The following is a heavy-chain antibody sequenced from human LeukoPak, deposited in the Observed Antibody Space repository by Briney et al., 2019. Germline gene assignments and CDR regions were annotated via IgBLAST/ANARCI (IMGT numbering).Heavy chain of an antibody. V-gene: IGHV3-30*02. CDR1: GFTFSSYG. Sequence: GGSLRLSCAASGFTFSSYGMHWVRQAPGKGLEWVAFIRYDGSNKYYADSVKGRFTISRDNSKNTLYLQMNSLRAEDTAVYYCAKGSIAANHPGGGFFDYWGQGTLVTVSS. CDR3: AKGSIAANHPGGGFFDY. CDR2: IRYDGSNK. D-gene: IGHD6-25*01. J-gene: IGHJ4*02.